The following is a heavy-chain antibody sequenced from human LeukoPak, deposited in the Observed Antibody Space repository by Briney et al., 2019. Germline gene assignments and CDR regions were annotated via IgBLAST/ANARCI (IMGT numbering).Heavy chain of an antibody. CDR2: IIPIFGTA. CDR1: GGTFSSYA. D-gene: IGHD3-10*01. CDR3: ARDTYYYGSGSYTRNFDY. V-gene: IGHV1-69*06. Sequence: ASVKVSCKASGGTFSSYAISWVRQAPGQGLEWMGGIIPIFGTANYAQKFQGRVTITADKSTSTAYMDLSSLRSEDTAVYYCARDTYYYGSGSYTRNFDYWGQGTLVTVSS. J-gene: IGHJ4*02.